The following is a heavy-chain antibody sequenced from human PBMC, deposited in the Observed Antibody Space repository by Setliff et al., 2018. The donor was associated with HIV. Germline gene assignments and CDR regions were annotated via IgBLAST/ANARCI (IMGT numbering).Heavy chain of an antibody. J-gene: IGHJ6*03. CDR1: GYTFTSYA. Sequence: GASVKVSCKASGYTFTSYAMHWVRQAPGQRLEWMGWINAGNGNTKYSQKFQGRVTITRDTSASTAYMELSSLRSEDTAVYYCARSPGGVEGSYFMYYYYYMDVWGKGTTVTVSS. CDR2: INAGNGNT. CDR3: ARSPGGVEGSYFMYYYYYMDV. V-gene: IGHV1-3*01. D-gene: IGHD3-10*01.